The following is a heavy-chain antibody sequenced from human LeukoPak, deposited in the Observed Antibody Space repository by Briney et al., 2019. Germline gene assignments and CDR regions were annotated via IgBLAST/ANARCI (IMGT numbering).Heavy chain of an antibody. CDR2: ISYDGSNK. D-gene: IGHD1-26*01. CDR3: AKAFGWELTDSVDY. V-gene: IGHV3-30*18. Sequence: GGSLRLSCAASGFTFSSYGMHWVRQAPGKGLEWVAVISYDGSNKYYADSVKGRFTTSRDNSKNTLYLQMNSLRAEDTAVYYCAKAFGWELTDSVDYWGRGTLVTVSS. J-gene: IGHJ4*02. CDR1: GFTFSSYG.